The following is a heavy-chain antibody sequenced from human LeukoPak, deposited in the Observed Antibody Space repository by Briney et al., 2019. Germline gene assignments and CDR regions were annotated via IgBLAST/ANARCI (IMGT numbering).Heavy chain of an antibody. CDR1: GFTFSSYG. CDR2: ISYDGSNK. V-gene: IGHV3-30*18. J-gene: IGHJ4*02. CDR3: AKEYGGNASPVDY. Sequence: GSLRLSCAASGFTFSSYGMHWVRQAPGKGLEWVAVISYDGSNKYYADSVKGRFTISRDNSKNTLYLQMNSLRAEDTAVYYCAKEYGGNASPVDYWGQGTLVTVSS. D-gene: IGHD4-23*01.